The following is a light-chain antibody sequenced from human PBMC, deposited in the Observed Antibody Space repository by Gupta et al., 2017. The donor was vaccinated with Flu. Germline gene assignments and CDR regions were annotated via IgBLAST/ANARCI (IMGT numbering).Light chain of an antibody. Sequence: STTISCMGTSTEVGGYKYVSWYQQYPGKAHKVMIYEASKRTAGVSNRFSGSKSGNTAALTISGRQAEDEADYYCCAYACSSTWVFGTGTTVTVL. CDR2: EAS. V-gene: IGLV2-14*01. CDR3: CAYACSSTWV. J-gene: IGLJ1*01. CDR1: STEVGGYKY.